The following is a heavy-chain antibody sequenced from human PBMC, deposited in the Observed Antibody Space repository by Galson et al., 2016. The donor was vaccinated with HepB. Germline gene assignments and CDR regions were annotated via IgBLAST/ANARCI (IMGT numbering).Heavy chain of an antibody. J-gene: IGHJ4*02. Sequence: SLRLSCAASGFSFNNYAMGWVRQTPGKGLEWLAYISGSSDKIYYGDSVKGRFTISRDNARNLLFLQMDGLRAEDTAVYFCARGDGTNWDFDYWGQGTLVTVSS. D-gene: IGHD2-2*01. CDR1: GFSFNNYA. CDR3: ARGDGTNWDFDY. V-gene: IGHV3-48*04. CDR2: ISGSSDKI.